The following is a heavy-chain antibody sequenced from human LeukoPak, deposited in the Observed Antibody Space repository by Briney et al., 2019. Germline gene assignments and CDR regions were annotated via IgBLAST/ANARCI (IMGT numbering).Heavy chain of an antibody. CDR2: ISTYNGDT. CDR1: GYTFTRWN. V-gene: IGHV1-18*01. CDR3: AREGLSSSYSYGLDV. D-gene: IGHD3-22*01. Sequence: ASVKVSCKASGYTFTRWNFRWVRQAPGQGLEWMGWISTYNGDTKYAQKFQGRVTMTTDTSTSTAYMELRSLTSDDTAVYYCAREGLSSSYSYGLDVWGQGTTVIVSS. J-gene: IGHJ6*02.